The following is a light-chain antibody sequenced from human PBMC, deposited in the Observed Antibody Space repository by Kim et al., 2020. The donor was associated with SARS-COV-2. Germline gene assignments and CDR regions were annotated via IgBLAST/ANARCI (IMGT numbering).Light chain of an antibody. J-gene: IGKJ1*01. Sequence: ELVLTQAPGTLSLSPGEKATPSSRLSQSISSSYLAWYQQKPGQAPTLLIYGASNWATGIPDRFSGSGSGTDFTLTISGVEPEDSAVYYCQQYESSPRTFGQGTKVDIK. CDR3: QQYESSPRT. CDR1: QSISSSY. CDR2: GAS. V-gene: IGKV3-20*01.